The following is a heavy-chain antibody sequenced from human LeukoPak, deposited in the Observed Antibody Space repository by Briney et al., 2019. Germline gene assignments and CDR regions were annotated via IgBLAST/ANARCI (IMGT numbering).Heavy chain of an antibody. D-gene: IGHD7-27*01. V-gene: IGHV3-23*01. CDR1: GLPFTPYA. CDR2: ILASGIGA. Sequence: PGGSLRLSCAASGLPFTPYAMNWVRQAPGKGLEWVSGILASGIGAYYADSVKGRFTISRDNSKNTLFLQMDSLRGDDTAVYYCAQDRSNQGIWGFDNWGRGTLVTVSS. CDR3: AQDRSNQGIWGFDN. J-gene: IGHJ4*02.